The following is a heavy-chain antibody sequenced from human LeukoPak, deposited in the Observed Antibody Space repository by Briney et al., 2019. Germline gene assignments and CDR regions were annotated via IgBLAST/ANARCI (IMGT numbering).Heavy chain of an antibody. CDR1: GFTFSRYW. CDR3: ARDKTVADLDY. D-gene: IGHD6-19*01. V-gene: IGHV3-7*01. J-gene: IGHJ4*02. Sequence: PGGSLRLSCAASGFTFSRYWMSWVRQAPGKGLEWVANIKQDGSEKYYVDSVKGRFTISRDNAKNSLYLQMDSLRAEDTAVYYCARDKTVADLDYWGQGTLVTVSS. CDR2: IKQDGSEK.